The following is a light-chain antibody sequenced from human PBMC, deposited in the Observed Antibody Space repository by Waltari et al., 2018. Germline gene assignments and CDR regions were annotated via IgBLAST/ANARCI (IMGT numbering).Light chain of an antibody. J-gene: IGLJ1*01. CDR1: SHYIGRYTY. CDR2: DVS. V-gene: IGLV2-14*03. Sequence: QSAPTQPASVSGSPGQSITIASAGSSHYIGRYTYLTWYQQPPGKVPRVIIFDVSDRPSGVSSRFSAYKSVNTAFLTISGLQAEDEADYYCASYTITNTLVFGTGTKVTVL. CDR3: ASYTITNTLV.